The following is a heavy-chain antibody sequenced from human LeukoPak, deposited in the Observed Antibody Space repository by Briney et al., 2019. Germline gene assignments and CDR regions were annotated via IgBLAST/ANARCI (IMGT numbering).Heavy chain of an antibody. Sequence: GGSLRLSCAASGFTFSSYAVSWVRQAPGKGLEWVSAISGSGGSTYYADSVKGRFTISRDNSKNTLYLQMNSLRAEDTAVYYCARVAVSGPTGWFDSWGQGTLVIVSS. D-gene: IGHD2-8*02. J-gene: IGHJ5*01. CDR1: GFTFSSYA. V-gene: IGHV3-23*01. CDR3: ARVAVSGPTGWFDS. CDR2: ISGSGGST.